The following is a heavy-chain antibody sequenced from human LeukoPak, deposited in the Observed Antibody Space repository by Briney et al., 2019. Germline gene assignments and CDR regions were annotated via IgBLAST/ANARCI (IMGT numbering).Heavy chain of an antibody. CDR2: ISADGSVT. D-gene: IGHD2-15*01. CDR1: GFTFSRYW. Sequence: GSLRLSCADSGFTFSRYWMHWVRQTPGKGLVWVACISADGSVTRYADSVKGRFTISRDNTKSTLYLQMHSLRAEDTAVYYCATAGGDGSRMGFDPWGQGTLVTVSS. V-gene: IGHV3-74*01. J-gene: IGHJ5*02. CDR3: ATAGGDGSRMGFDP.